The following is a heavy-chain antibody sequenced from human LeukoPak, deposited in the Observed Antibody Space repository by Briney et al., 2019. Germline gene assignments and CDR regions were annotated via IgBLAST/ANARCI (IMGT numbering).Heavy chain of an antibody. CDR2: IYSGGST. V-gene: IGHV3-53*01. D-gene: IGHD6-6*01. CDR1: GFTVSSNY. J-gene: IGHJ4*02. Sequence: GGSLRLSCAASGFTVSSNYMSWVRQAPGKGLEWVSLIYSGGSTYYADSVKGRFTISRDNAKNSLYLQMNSLRAEDTAVYYCRHIAAPSFDYWGQGTLVTVSS. CDR3: RHIAAPSFDY.